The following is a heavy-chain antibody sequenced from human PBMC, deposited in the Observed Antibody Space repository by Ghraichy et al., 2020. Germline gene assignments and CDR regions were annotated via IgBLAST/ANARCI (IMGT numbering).Heavy chain of an antibody. J-gene: IGHJ4*02. CDR1: GGSITSSSYH. CDR2: TYYRGSN. D-gene: IGHD3-10*01. Sequence: SETLSLTCSVSGGSITSSSYHWGWIRQSPGKGLEWIGSTYYRGSNYYNPSLKSRVTISVDTSKNQLSLELSSVTAADTALYYCARHLSPNYYGSGSYQFDYWGQGTLVTVSS. CDR3: ARHLSPNYYGSGSYQFDY. V-gene: IGHV4-39*01.